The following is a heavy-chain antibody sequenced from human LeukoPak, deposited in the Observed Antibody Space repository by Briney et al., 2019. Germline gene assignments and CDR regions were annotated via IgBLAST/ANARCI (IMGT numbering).Heavy chain of an antibody. CDR2: VHRSGSV. J-gene: IGHJ4*02. CDR3: AGGPQCSDSAGYPQDVLIH. D-gene: IGHD3-22*01. CDR1: VGSFSGYS. Sequence: SETLSLTCDVSVGSFSGYSWSWIRQPPGGGLEWIGQVHRSGSVNYNPSLRSRVTMSLDTAKSHFSLTLTSVTAADTAVYYCAGGPQCSDSAGYPQDVLIHWGQGTLVTVSS. V-gene: IGHV4-34*01.